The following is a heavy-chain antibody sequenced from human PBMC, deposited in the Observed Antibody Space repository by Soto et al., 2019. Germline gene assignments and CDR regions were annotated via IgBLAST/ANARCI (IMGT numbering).Heavy chain of an antibody. Sequence: GGSLRLSCAASGFTFSSYSMNWVRQAPGKGLEWVSYISSSSSTIYYADSVKGRFTISRDNAKNSLYLQMNSLRAEDTAVYYCARDYFGGVIDYLGQGTLVTVSS. CDR1: GFTFSSYS. J-gene: IGHJ4*02. V-gene: IGHV3-48*01. CDR2: ISSSSSTI. CDR3: ARDYFGGVIDY. D-gene: IGHD3-16*02.